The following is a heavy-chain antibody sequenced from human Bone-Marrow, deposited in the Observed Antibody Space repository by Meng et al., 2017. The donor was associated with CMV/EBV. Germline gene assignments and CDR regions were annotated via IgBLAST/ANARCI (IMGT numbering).Heavy chain of an antibody. V-gene: IGHV1-2*02. D-gene: IGHD6-13*01. CDR1: GYSFTAYY. Sequence: ASVKVSCKASGYSFTAYYVHWVRQAPGQGLEWMGWIHPHRGDTNYAQQFQGRVTMTRDTSLSTAYMELSSLRFDDAAVYYCARSMAASIPSDFWGQGTVVTVSS. J-gene: IGHJ4*02. CDR3: ARSMAASIPSDF. CDR2: IHPHRGDT.